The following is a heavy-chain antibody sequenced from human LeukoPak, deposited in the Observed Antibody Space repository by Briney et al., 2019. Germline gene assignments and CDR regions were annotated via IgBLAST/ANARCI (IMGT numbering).Heavy chain of an antibody. CDR3: ARDTGWYFDL. CDR2: TYYRSKWYD. D-gene: IGHD4-17*01. J-gene: IGHJ2*01. Sequence: SQTLSLTCAISGDSVSSNSATWNWIRQSPSRGLEWLGRTYYRSKWYDDYAVSVKSRITIKSDTSKNQVSLQLNSVTPEDTAVYYCARDTGWYFDLWGRGTLVTVSS. CDR1: GDSVSSNSAT. V-gene: IGHV6-1*01.